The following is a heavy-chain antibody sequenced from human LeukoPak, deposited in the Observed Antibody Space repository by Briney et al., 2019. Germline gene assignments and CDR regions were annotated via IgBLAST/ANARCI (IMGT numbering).Heavy chain of an antibody. CDR2: MNNDGRVI. J-gene: IGHJ4*02. V-gene: IGHV3-74*01. CDR3: AREFEATGFWALDY. CDR1: GFTFNTYW. D-gene: IGHD3-16*01. Sequence: GGSLRLSCKVSGFTFNTYWMHWVRQAPGKGLVWVARMNNDGRVITYADFVKGRFTISRDNAKNTLYLQMNSLRAEDTAVYYCAREFEATGFWALDYWGQGTLVTASS.